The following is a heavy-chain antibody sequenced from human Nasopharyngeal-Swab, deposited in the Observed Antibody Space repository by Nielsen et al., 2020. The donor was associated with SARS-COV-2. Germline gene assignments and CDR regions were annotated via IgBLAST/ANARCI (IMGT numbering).Heavy chain of an antibody. J-gene: IGHJ4*02. CDR2: ISGGTGGT. CDR3: AKDLPFERIAVAGTAFDY. D-gene: IGHD6-19*01. CDR1: GFTFSSYA. V-gene: IGHV3-23*01. Sequence: GGSLRLSCAASGFTFSSYAMSWVRQAPGKGLEWVSAISGGTGGTFYADSVKGRFTISRDNSKNTLYLQMNSLRAEDTAVYYCAKDLPFERIAVAGTAFDYWGQGTLVTSPQ.